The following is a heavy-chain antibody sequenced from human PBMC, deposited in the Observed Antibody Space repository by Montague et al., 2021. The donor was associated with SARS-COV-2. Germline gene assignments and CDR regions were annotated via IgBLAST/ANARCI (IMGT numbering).Heavy chain of an antibody. J-gene: IGHJ6*02. CDR2: XDWDDDK. V-gene: IGHV2-70*01. CDR3: ARIPSLRYFDWSITSGQLPGYYYCYGMDV. CDR1: GFSLSTSGMC. D-gene: IGHD3-9*01. Sequence: PALVKPTQTLTLTCTFSGFSLSTSGMCVSWIRQPPGKALEWLALXDWDDDKYYSTSLKTRLTISKDTSKNQVVLTMTNMDPVGTATYYCARIPSLRYFDWSITSGQLPGYYYCYGMDVWGQGTTVTVSS.